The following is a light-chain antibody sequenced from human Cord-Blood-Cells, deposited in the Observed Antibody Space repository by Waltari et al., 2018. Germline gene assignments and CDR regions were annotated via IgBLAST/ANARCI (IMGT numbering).Light chain of an antibody. CDR2: EVS. CDR1: SSDVGGYNY. Sequence: QSALTQPASVSGSPGQSTTISCTGTSSDVGGYNYVSCYQQHPGKAPKLMIYEVSNRPSGVSNRFSGSKSGNTASLTISGLQAEDEADYYCSSYTSSSTLGVFGGGTKLTVL. V-gene: IGLV2-14*01. J-gene: IGLJ2*01. CDR3: SSYTSSSTLGV.